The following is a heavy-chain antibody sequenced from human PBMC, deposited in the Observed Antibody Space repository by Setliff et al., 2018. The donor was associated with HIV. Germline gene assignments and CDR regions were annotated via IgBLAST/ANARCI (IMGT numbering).Heavy chain of an antibody. CDR3: ASVLRYYGSGSYPFGY. CDR1: GFSFDDYC. D-gene: IGHD3-10*01. J-gene: IGHJ4*02. Sequence: GGSLRLSCEASGFSFDDYCMNWVRQAPGKGLEWVSYISSKRTSIYYADSVKGRFTISRDNDNNSLYLQMSGLSAEDTAVYYCASVLRYYGSGSYPFGYWGQGTLVTVSS. CDR2: ISSKRTSI. V-gene: IGHV3-48*01.